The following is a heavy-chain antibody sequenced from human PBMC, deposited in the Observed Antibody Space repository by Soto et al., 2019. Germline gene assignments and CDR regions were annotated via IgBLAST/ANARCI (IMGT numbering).Heavy chain of an antibody. D-gene: IGHD3-10*01. CDR3: ARDRSDPGLRAYSYTDV. CDR2: IYSGGST. J-gene: IGHJ6*03. V-gene: IGHV3-53*04. CDR1: GCTSSGND. Sequence: GGLLRLSCAASGCTSSGNDRSWVRQAPGKGLEWVSVIYSGGSTYYADSVKGRFTISRHNSKNTLYLQMNSLRAEDTAVYYCARDRSDPGLRAYSYTDVWRKGTTVTVSS.